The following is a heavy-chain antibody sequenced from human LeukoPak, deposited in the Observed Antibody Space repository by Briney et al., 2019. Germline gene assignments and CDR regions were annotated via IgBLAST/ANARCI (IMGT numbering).Heavy chain of an antibody. CDR2: IYTSGST. CDR3: ARLYGSGSNHYYYYMDV. V-gene: IGHV4-4*07. CDR1: GASISSYY. Sequence: PSETLSLTCTVSGASISSYYWSWIRQPAGKGLEWIGRIYTSGSTNYNPSLKSRVTMSVDTSKNQFSLKLSSVAAADTAVYYCARLYGSGSNHYYYYMDVWGKGTTVTVSS. J-gene: IGHJ6*03. D-gene: IGHD3-10*01.